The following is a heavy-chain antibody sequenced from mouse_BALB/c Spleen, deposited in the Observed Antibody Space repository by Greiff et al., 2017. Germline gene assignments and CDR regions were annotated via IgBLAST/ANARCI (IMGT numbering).Heavy chain of an antibody. CDR3: ARSYYYGSSYYYAMDY. J-gene: IGHJ4*01. CDR2: ISYSGST. V-gene: IGHV3-2*02. Sequence: EVKLMESGPGLVKPSQSLSLTCTVTGYSITSDYAWNWIRQFPGNKLEWMGYISYSGSTSYNPSLKSRISITRDTSKNQFFLQLNSVTTEDTATYYCARSYYYGSSYYYAMDYWGQGTSVTVSS. D-gene: IGHD1-1*01. CDR1: GYSITSDYA.